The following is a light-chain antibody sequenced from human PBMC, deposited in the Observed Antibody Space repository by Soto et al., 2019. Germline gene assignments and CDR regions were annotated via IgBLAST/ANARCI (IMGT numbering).Light chain of an antibody. CDR2: GAS. CDR1: QSVRSSY. V-gene: IGKV3-20*01. CDR3: LQYGTFPRT. J-gene: IGKJ1*01. Sequence: EIVFTQSPGTLSLSPGERATLSCRASQSVRSSYLAWYQQNAGQAPRLLIYGASGRATGIPDRFSGSGSGTDFTLTISRLEPEDFAVYYCLQYGTFPRTFGQGTKVDIK.